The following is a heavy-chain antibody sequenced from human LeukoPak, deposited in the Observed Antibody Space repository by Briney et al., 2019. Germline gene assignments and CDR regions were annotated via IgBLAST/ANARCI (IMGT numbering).Heavy chain of an antibody. Sequence: MSSETLSLTCTVSGGSIKSSTYYWVWIRQAPGKGLEWIGNIYYSGSIYYNPSLNSRVTISVDTSKNQFSLKLSSVTAADTAIYYCARDVRGCGGDFDDCEYYYNGMDVWGQGTTVTVS. J-gene: IGHJ6*02. CDR3: ARDVRGCGGDFDDCEYYYNGMDV. CDR1: GGSIKSSTYY. V-gene: IGHV4-39*07. D-gene: IGHD2-21*02. CDR2: IYYSGSI.